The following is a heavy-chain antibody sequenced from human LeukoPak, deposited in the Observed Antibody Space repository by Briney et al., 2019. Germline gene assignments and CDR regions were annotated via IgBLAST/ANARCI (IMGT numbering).Heavy chain of an antibody. CDR3: ARVKRGNSGYPDY. Sequence: GGSLRLSCATSGFTFSSYSMNWVRQAPGKGLEWVPYISSSSSTIYYADSVKGRFTISRDNAKNSLYLQMNSLRDEDTAVYYCARVKRGNSGYPDYWGQGTLVTVSS. V-gene: IGHV3-48*02. CDR1: GFTFSSYS. D-gene: IGHD3-22*01. CDR2: ISSSSSTI. J-gene: IGHJ4*02.